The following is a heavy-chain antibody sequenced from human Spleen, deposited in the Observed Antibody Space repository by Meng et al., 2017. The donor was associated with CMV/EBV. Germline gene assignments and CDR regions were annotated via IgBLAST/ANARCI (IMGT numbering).Heavy chain of an antibody. CDR1: GYSIGRGYS. CDR3: ARSKYSSSSFDY. V-gene: IGHV4-38-2*02. J-gene: IGHJ4*02. CDR2: IYHSGTT. Sequence: SETLSLTCTVSGYSIGRGYSWGWIRQPPGKGLEWIGSIYHSGTTYYNPSLKSRVTISVDTSKNQFSLKLTSVTAADTAVYYCARSKYSSSSFDYWGQGTLVTVSS. D-gene: IGHD6-6*01.